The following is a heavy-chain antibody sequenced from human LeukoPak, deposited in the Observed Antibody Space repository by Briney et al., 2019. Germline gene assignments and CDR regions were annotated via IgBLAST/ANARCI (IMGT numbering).Heavy chain of an antibody. V-gene: IGHV3-21*01. CDR3: ARDPYSGNYGPYYYYYMDV. Sequence: GGSLRLSCAASGFTFSSYNMNWVRQAPGKGQEWISSITRNSNYIYYADSVKGRFTISRDNGKSSLFLQMDSLRAEDTAIYFCARDPYSGNYGPYYYYYMDVWGKGTTVTVSS. CDR1: GFTFSSYN. CDR2: ITRNSNYI. D-gene: IGHD3-3*01. J-gene: IGHJ6*03.